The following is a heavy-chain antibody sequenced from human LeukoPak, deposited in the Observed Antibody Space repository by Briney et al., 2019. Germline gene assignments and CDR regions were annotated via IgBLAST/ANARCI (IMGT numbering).Heavy chain of an antibody. CDR1: GFTFSNYN. CDR3: ARDYGGHGEYFDY. J-gene: IGHJ4*02. Sequence: GGSLRLSRAASGFTFSNYNVNWVRQAPGKGLEWVSYISASSTTIYYADSVKGRFTTSRDNAKNSVYLQMNSLRDEDTAVYYCARDYGGHGEYFDYWGKGNLDRVSS. CDR2: ISASSTTI. D-gene: IGHD4-23*01. V-gene: IGHV3-48*02.